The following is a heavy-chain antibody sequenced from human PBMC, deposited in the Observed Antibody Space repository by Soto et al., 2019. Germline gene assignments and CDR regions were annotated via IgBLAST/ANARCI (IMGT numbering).Heavy chain of an antibody. CDR2: IYYTGST. J-gene: IGHJ6*04. CDR3: VRVQSWDTKYYADV. D-gene: IGHD1-26*01. V-gene: IGHV4-31*03. CDR1: GASINVEGYY. Sequence: QVHLQESGPGLVKASQSLSLTCTVSGASINVEGYYWSWIRQHPDRGLEWIVYIYYTGSTYSNPALGRRVSISQDASQNQLSLQLTSVTAADTAVYFCVRVQSWDTKYYADVWGRGTTVTVSS.